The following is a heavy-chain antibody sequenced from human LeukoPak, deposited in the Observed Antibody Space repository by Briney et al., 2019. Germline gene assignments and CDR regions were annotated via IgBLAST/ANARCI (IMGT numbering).Heavy chain of an antibody. D-gene: IGHD6-13*01. J-gene: IGHJ4*02. V-gene: IGHV3-11*01. CDR2: ISNDGGTM. Sequence: GGSLRLSCVGSGLSLRDYYMNWIRQAPGKGLGWVAYISNDGGTMAYADSVRRRFTISRDNAKNSLFLQMDSLRVEDTAVYYCAREGEHGSSWGQGTLVAVSS. CDR3: AREGEHGSS. CDR1: GLSLRDYY.